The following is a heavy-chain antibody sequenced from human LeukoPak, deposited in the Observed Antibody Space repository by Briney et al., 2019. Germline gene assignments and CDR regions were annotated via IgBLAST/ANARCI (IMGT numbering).Heavy chain of an antibody. CDR2: IYYSGST. CDR1: GGSISSGGYY. D-gene: IGHD3-10*01. V-gene: IGHV4-31*03. CDR3: ASRSLLWFGGIQFDP. J-gene: IGHJ5*02. Sequence: SETLSLTCTVSGGSISSGGYYWSWIRQHPGKGLEWIGYIYYSGSTYYNPSLKSRVTISVDTSKNQFSLKLSSVTAADTAVYYCASRSLLWFGGIQFDPWGQGTLVTVSS.